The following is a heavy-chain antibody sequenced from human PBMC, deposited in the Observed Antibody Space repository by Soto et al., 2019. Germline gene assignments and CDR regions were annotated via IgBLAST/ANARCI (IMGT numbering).Heavy chain of an antibody. J-gene: IGHJ4*02. V-gene: IGHV4-39*01. CDR2: IYYSGST. D-gene: IGHD5-12*01. CDR1: GGSISSSSYY. CDR3: ATSYSGYDYDFDY. Sequence: SETLSLTCTVSGGSISSSSYYWGWIRQPPGKGLEWIGSIYYSGSTYYNPSLKSRVTISVDTSKNQFSLKLSSVTAADTAVYYCATSYSGYDYDFDYWGQGTLVTVSS.